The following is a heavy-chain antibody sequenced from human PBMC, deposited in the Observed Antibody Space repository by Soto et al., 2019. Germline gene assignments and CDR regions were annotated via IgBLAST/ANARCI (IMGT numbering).Heavy chain of an antibody. CDR2: FDPEDGET. V-gene: IGHV1-24*01. CDR3: ALYYYGSGNWFDP. CDR1: GYTLTELS. J-gene: IGHJ5*02. D-gene: IGHD3-10*01. Sequence: ASVKVSCKVSGYTLTELSMHWVRHAPGKGLEWMGGFDPEDGETIYAQKFQGRVTMTEDTSTDTAYMELSSLRSEDTAVYYCALYYYGSGNWFDPWGQGTLVTVSS.